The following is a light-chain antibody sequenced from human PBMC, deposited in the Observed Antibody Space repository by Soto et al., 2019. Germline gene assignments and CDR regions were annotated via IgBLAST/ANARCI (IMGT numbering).Light chain of an antibody. CDR3: MQGTHWPLT. Sequence: DVVMTQSPLSLPVTLGQPASISCRSSQSLVYTDGNTYLSWFQQRPGQSPRRLIYRVSNRDSGVPDRFRGSGSGTDFTLKISRVAAEDVGVYYCMQGTHWPLTFGGGTKVDIK. V-gene: IGKV2-30*01. J-gene: IGKJ4*01. CDR1: QSLVYTDGNTY. CDR2: RVS.